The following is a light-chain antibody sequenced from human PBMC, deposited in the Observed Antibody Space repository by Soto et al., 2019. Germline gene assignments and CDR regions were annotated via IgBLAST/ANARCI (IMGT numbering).Light chain of an antibody. Sequence: EIVMTQSPATLSVSPGERATLSCSASQSVSSNLAWYQQKPGQAPRLLIYGASTRATGIRARFSGSGSGTEFTLTISSLQSEDFAVYYCQQYNNWPRTFGQGTKVEIK. CDR1: QSVSSN. CDR3: QQYNNWPRT. V-gene: IGKV3-15*01. CDR2: GAS. J-gene: IGKJ1*01.